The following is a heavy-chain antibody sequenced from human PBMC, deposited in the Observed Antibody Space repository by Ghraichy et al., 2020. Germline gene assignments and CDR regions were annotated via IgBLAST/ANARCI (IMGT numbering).Heavy chain of an antibody. CDR2: ISSSSSTI. Sequence: GGSLRLSCAASGFTFSSYSMNWVRQAPGKGLEWVSYISSSSSTIYYADSVKGRFTISRDNAKNSLYLQMNSLRDEDTAVYYCARSSYDFWSGYYIWAFDIWGQGTMVTVSS. CDR1: GFTFSSYS. D-gene: IGHD3-3*01. V-gene: IGHV3-48*02. J-gene: IGHJ3*02. CDR3: ARSSYDFWSGYYIWAFDI.